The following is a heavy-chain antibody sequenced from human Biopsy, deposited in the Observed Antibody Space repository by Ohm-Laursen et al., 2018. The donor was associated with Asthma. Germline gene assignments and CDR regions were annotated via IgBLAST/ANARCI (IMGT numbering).Heavy chain of an antibody. J-gene: IGHJ6*02. D-gene: IGHD3-10*01. CDR1: GYTFNSAG. CDR2: ISVYNGNT. CDR3: SRAVDYSHYYGIDV. V-gene: IGHV1-18*01. Sequence: SVKVSCKTSGYTFNSAGITWVRQAPGQGLEWMGWISVYNGNTKVAQKLQDRVTMITDTSTSTAYMELRSLRSDDTAVYFCSRAVDYSHYYGIDVWGQGTTVTAS.